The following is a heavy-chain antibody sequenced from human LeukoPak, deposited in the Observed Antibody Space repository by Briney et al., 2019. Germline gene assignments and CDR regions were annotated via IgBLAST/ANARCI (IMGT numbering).Heavy chain of an antibody. CDR1: GGSISSYY. Sequence: PSETLSLTCTVSGGSISSYYWSWIRQPPGKGLEWIWYIYYSGSTNYNPSLKSRVTISVDTSKNQFSLKLSSVTAADTAVYYCARSYYYGSGSYGMDVWGQRTTVTVSS. CDR2: IYYSGST. V-gene: IGHV4-59*08. J-gene: IGHJ6*02. CDR3: ARSYYYGSGSYGMDV. D-gene: IGHD3-10*01.